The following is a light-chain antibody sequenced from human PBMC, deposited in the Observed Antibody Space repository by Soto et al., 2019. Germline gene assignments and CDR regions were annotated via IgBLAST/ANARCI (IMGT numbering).Light chain of an antibody. CDR2: SNN. J-gene: IGLJ2*01. V-gene: IGLV1-44*01. Sequence: QSVLTQPPSASGTPGQRVTISCSGSSSNIGSNTVNWYQQLPGTAPKLLIYSNNHRPSGVPDRFSGSKSGTSASLAISGLQSEDEANYYCAAWDDSLTVLFGGGTKLTVL. CDR1: SSNIGSNT. CDR3: AAWDDSLTVL.